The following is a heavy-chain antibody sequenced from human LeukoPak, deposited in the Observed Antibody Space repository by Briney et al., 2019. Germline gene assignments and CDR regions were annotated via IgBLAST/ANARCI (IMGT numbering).Heavy chain of an antibody. V-gene: IGHV4-59*08. J-gene: IGHJ5*02. D-gene: IGHD6-19*01. CDR3: ASLGRYSSGWYIGGPSFPINGFDP. Sequence: KPSETLSLTCTVSGGSISSYYWSWIRQPPGKGLEWIGYIYYSGSTNYNPSLKSRVTISVDTSKNQFSLKLSSVTAADTAVYYCASLGRYSSGWYIGGPSFPINGFDPWGQGTLVTVSS. CDR2: IYYSGST. CDR1: GGSISSYY.